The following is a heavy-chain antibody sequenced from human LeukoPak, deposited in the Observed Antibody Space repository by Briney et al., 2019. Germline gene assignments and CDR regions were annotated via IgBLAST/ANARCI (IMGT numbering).Heavy chain of an antibody. CDR1: GFTFSDYY. CDR3: ARDLYYYDSSGYPSGY. D-gene: IGHD3-22*01. Sequence: GGSLRLSCAASGFTFSDYYMSWIRQAPGKGLEWVSYISSSGSTIYYADSVKGRFTIPRDNAKNSLYLQMNSLRAEDTAVYYCARDLYYYDSSGYPSGYWGQGTLVTVSS. CDR2: ISSSGSTI. J-gene: IGHJ4*02. V-gene: IGHV3-11*01.